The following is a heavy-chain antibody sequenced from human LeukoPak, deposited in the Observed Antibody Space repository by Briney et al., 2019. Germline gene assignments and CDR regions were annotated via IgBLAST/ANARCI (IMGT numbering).Heavy chain of an antibody. V-gene: IGHV1-2*02. CDR1: GYTFTGYY. J-gene: IGHJ6*03. D-gene: IGHD3-16*02. CDR2: INPNSGGT. Sequence: ASVKVSCKASGYTFTGYYMHWVRQAPGQGLEWMGWINPNSGGTNYAQKFQGRVTMTRDTSISTAYMELSRLRSDDTAVYYCARRLLYAYYMDVWGKGTTVTVSS. CDR3: ARRLLYAYYMDV.